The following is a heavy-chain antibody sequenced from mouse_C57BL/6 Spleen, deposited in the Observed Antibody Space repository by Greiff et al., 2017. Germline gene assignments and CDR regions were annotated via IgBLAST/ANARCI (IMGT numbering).Heavy chain of an antibody. CDR2: IYPGSGST. D-gene: IGHD1-1*01. CDR1: GYTFTSYW. J-gene: IGHJ1*03. CDR3: ARRDYGCSVLYFDV. Sequence: QVQLQQPGAELVKPGASVKMSCKASGYTFTSYWITWVKQRPGQGLEWIGDIYPGSGSTNYNEKFKSKATLTVDTSSSTAYMQLSSLTSEDSAVYYCARRDYGCSVLYFDVWGTGTTVTVSS. V-gene: IGHV1-55*01.